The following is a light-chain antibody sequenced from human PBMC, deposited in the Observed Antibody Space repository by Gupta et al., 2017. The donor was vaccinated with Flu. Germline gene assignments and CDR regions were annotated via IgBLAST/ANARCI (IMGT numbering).Light chain of an antibody. CDR2: GDS. CDR1: SSNIGGGYD. Sequence: QYVLTQPPSVSGAPGQRVTISCTGSSSNIGGGYDVHWYQQSPGTAPKLFIYGDSNRPSGVPDRFSGSKSGTSASLAITGLQAEDEADYYCQSYDSRLSGYVFGTGTKVTVL. CDR3: QSYDSRLSGYV. V-gene: IGLV1-40*01. J-gene: IGLJ1*01.